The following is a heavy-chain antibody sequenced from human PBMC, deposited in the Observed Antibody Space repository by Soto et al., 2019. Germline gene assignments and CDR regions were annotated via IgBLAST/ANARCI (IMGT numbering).Heavy chain of an antibody. J-gene: IGHJ1*01. V-gene: IGHV1-46*01. D-gene: IGHD4-17*01. CDR1: GYTFTSYY. CDR3: ARDLSPNYGGNSGGYFLH. Sequence: ASVKVSCKASGYTFTSYYMHWVRQSPGQGLEWMGIINPSGGSTSYAQKFQGRVTMTRDTSTSTVYMELSSLRSEDTAVYYCARDLSPNYGGNSGGYFLHWGQGTLVTVYS. CDR2: INPSGGST.